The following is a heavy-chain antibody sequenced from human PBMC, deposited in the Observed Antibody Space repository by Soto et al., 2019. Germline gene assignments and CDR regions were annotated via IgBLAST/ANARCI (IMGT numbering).Heavy chain of an antibody. CDR2: ISYDGNNK. CDR1: GFTFRSNT. V-gene: IGHV3-30-3*01. CDR3: ATRGAGYYYYGLDV. Sequence: QMQLVESGGGVVQPGRSLSLSCAASGFTFRSNTMHWVRQAPGKGLEWVAIISYDGNNKYIADSVKGRFTVSRDNSKITLSLQINSLRLQDTGVYYCATRGAGYYYYGLDVWGQGTTVTVSS. J-gene: IGHJ6*02. D-gene: IGHD4-17*01.